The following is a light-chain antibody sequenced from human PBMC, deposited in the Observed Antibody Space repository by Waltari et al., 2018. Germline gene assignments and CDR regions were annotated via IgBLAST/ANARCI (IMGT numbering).Light chain of an antibody. J-gene: IGLJ3*02. V-gene: IGLV2-14*01. CDR2: DVT. CDR3: ASYTSSKTWV. Sequence: QSALTQPASVSGSPGQPITISCTGTSSDVGGYDYVPWYQQHPGKAPKPMIFDVTKRPSGVSDRFSGSKSGNTASLTMSGLHTEDEADYYCASYTSSKTWVFGGGTKLTVL. CDR1: SSDVGGYDY.